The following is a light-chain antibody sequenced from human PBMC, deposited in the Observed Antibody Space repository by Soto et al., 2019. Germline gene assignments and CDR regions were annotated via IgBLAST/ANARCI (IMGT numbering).Light chain of an antibody. CDR1: NSNIGKNT. CDR3: AAWDDSLNGPV. CDR2: NNY. J-gene: IGLJ2*01. Sequence: QSVLPQPPSASGTPGQRVTISCSGSNSNIGKNTVTWYQQLPGTAPKLLIFNNYQRPSGVPDRFSGSKSGTSASLAISGLQSEDEADYYCAAWDDSLNGPVFGEGTKLTVL. V-gene: IGLV1-44*01.